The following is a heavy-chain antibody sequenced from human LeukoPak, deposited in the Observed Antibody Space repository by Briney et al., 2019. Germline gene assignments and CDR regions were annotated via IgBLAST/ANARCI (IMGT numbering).Heavy chain of an antibody. D-gene: IGHD3-10*01. CDR1: GFTFSKYC. CDR3: AKDLHYGSADY. V-gene: IGHV3-74*01. Sequence: GGSLRLSCAASGFTFSKYCMHWVRQDPGKGLVWVSFINPDGSTTNYADSVKGRFTISRDNAKNALYLKMNSLRAEDTAVYYCAKDLHYGSADYWGQGTLVTVSS. J-gene: IGHJ4*02. CDR2: INPDGSTT.